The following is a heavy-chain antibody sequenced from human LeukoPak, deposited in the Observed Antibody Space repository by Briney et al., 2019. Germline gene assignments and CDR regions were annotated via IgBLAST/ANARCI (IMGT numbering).Heavy chain of an antibody. Sequence: PSETLSPTCTVSGPSISSDGYCWSWIRQSAGREVEWIGRIYPCGITNYLPSLKNRVTISIDTSTSQFSPKLTSVTAAGTAVYYCARGGRGIVPTADFDYWGQGTLATVSS. D-gene: IGHD2-2*01. CDR1: GPSISSDGYC. V-gene: IGHV4-61*02. J-gene: IGHJ4*02. CDR3: ARGGRGIVPTADFDY. CDR2: IYPCGIT.